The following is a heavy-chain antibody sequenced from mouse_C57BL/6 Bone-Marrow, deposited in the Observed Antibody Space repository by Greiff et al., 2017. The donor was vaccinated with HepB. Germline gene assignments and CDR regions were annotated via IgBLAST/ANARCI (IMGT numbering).Heavy chain of an antibody. CDR2: FYPGDGDT. CDR3: ARYYSNYDYAMDY. CDR1: GYAFSSYW. J-gene: IGHJ4*01. V-gene: IGHV1-80*01. D-gene: IGHD2-5*01. Sequence: LVESGAELVKPGASVKISCKASGYAFSSYWMNWVKQRPGKGLEWIGQFYPGDGDTNYNGKFKGKATLTADKSSSPAYMQLSSLTSEDSAVYFCARYYSNYDYAMDYWGQGTSVTVSA.